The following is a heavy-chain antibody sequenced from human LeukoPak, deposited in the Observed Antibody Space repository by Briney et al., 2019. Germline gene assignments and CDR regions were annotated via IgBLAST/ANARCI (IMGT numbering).Heavy chain of an antibody. CDR1: GYTFTSYG. V-gene: IGHV1-18*01. J-gene: IGHJ4*02. CDR2: ISAYNGNT. D-gene: IGHD6-19*01. Sequence: ASVTVSCKASGYTFTSYGISWVRQAPGQGLEWMGWISAYNGNTNYAQNLQGRVTMTTDTSTSTAYMELRSLRSDDTAVYYCARDSSGWPEVYWGQGTLVTVSS. CDR3: ARDSSGWPEVY.